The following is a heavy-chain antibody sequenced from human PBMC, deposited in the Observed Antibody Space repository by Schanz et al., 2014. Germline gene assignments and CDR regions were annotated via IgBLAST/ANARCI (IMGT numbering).Heavy chain of an antibody. CDR3: ARGREVVAKIFDV. D-gene: IGHD3-22*01. CDR2: ISGSSSTK. J-gene: IGHJ3*01. Sequence: EVQLVESGGGLVQPGGSLRLSCAASGFGFYDYAMNWVRQAPGKGLEWVSYISGSSSTKYYADSVKGRFTISRDNGKKSLYLQMNSLRAEDTGVYYCARGREVVAKIFDVWGQGTMVTVSS. V-gene: IGHV3-48*01. CDR1: GFGFYDYA.